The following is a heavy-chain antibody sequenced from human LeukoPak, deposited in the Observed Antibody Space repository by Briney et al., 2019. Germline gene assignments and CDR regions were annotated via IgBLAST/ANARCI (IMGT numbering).Heavy chain of an antibody. Sequence: GASVKVSCKASGYTFTSYGISWVRQAPGQGLEWMGWINPNSGGTNYAQKFQGRVTMTRDTSISTAYMELSRLRSDDTAVYYCARDSGLRLGELLGYFDYWGQGTLVTVSS. CDR2: INPNSGGT. CDR1: GYTFTSYG. D-gene: IGHD3-16*01. V-gene: IGHV1-2*02. J-gene: IGHJ4*02. CDR3: ARDSGLRLGELLGYFDY.